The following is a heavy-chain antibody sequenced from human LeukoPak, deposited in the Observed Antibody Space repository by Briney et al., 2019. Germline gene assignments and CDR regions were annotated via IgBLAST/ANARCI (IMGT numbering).Heavy chain of an antibody. CDR1: GDSVSSNSAA. V-gene: IGHV6-1*01. CDR2: TYYRSTWYN. CDR3: ARRLTQYDCFDP. D-gene: IGHD2-2*01. J-gene: IGHJ5*02. Sequence: SQTLSLACAISGDSVSSNSAAWNWIRQSPSRGLEWLGRTYYRSTWYNDYAVSVRGRITVNPDTSKNQFSLHLNSVTPEDTAVYYCARRLTQYDCFDPWGQGILVTVSS.